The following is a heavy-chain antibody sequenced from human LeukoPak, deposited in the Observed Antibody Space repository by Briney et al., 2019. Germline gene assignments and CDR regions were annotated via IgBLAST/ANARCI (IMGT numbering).Heavy chain of an antibody. CDR3: GRDPNGDYVGAFEF. CDR1: GFPFSDYA. CDR2: IKGSGGGS. V-gene: IGHV3-23*01. J-gene: IGHJ3*01. Sequence: GGSLRLSCEASGFPFSDYAMTWVRQAPGKGLEWVSSIKGSGGGSSYADSVKGRFTMTRDDSKSTLYLQMNSLRDGDTAVYFCGRDPNGDYVGAFEFWGQGTLVTVSS. D-gene: IGHD4-17*01.